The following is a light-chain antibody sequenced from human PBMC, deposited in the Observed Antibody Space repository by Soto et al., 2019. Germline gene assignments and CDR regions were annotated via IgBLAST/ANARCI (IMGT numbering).Light chain of an antibody. J-gene: IGKJ4*01. CDR3: QQYNKWPLT. CDR1: QSVSSN. V-gene: IGKV3-15*01. Sequence: EIVMTQSPATLSVSPGERATLSCRASQSVSSNLAWYQQKPGQAPRPLIYGASTRATGFPARFSGGGSGTEFTLTISNLQSEDFAVYYCQQYNKWPLTFGGGTKVEIK. CDR2: GAS.